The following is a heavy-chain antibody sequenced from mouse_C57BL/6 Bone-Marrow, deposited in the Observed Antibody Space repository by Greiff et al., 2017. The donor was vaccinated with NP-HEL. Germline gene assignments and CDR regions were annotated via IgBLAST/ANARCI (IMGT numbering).Heavy chain of an antibody. CDR1: GYTFTSYW. V-gene: IGHV1-64*01. J-gene: IGHJ4*01. Sequence: QVQLQQPGAELVKPGASVKLSCKASGYTFTSYWMHWVKQRPGQGLEWIGMIHPNSGSTNYNEKFKSKATLTVEQSSSTAYMQLSSLTSEDSAVYYCARDYCSSLYAMDYWGQGTSVTVSS. D-gene: IGHD1-1*01. CDR3: ARDYCSSLYAMDY. CDR2: IHPNSGST.